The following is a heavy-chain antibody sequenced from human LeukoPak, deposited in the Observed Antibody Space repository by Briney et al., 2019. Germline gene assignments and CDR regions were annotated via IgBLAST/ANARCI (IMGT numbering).Heavy chain of an antibody. Sequence: GGSLRHYCAASEFIFSSFEMNWVRQAPGKGLEWVSYISSSATTIYYADSLKGRFTISRDNSKNTLYLQMNSLRAEDTAVYYCARDDYGDYGLLDYWGQGTLVTVSS. CDR3: ARDDYGDYGLLDY. CDR2: ISSSATTI. V-gene: IGHV3-48*03. D-gene: IGHD4-17*01. CDR1: EFIFSSFE. J-gene: IGHJ4*02.